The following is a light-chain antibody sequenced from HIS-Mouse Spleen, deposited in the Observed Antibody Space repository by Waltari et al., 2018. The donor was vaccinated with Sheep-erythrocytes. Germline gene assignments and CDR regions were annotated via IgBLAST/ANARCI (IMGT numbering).Light chain of an antibody. CDR2: DDS. CDR3: QVWDSSSDHPYA. Sequence: SYVLTQPPSVSVAPGQTARITCGGNNIGSKSVHWYQPKPGQAPVLVVYDDSARPSGIPERFSGANSGNTATLTISRVEAGDEADYYCQVWDSSSDHPYAFGTGTKVTVL. V-gene: IGLV3-21*02. CDR1: NIGSKS. J-gene: IGLJ1*01.